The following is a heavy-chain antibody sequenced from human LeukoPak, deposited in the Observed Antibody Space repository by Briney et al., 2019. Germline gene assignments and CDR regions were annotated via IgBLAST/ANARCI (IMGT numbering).Heavy chain of an antibody. CDR2: IYSGGST. J-gene: IGHJ4*02. D-gene: IGHD1-14*01. V-gene: IGHV3-53*01. Sequence: GGSLRLSCKASGFTVSNNYMNWVRQAPGKGLEWVALIYSGGSTQYADSVKGRFTISRDNSRNTLYLEMNSLSPDDTAVYYCARGVEPLAANTLAYWGQGTLVTVSS. CDR1: GFTVSNNY. CDR3: ARGVEPLAANTLAY.